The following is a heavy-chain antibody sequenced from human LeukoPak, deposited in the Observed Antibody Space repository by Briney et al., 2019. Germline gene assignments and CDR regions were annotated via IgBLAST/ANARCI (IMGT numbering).Heavy chain of an antibody. Sequence: GGSLSLSCAASGFTFSSYAMTWVRQAPGKGLEWVSGISGSGGSTYLADSVKGRCTISRDSSKNMLYLLMNRLRADDTAVYYYAKGTLGHYHDSSGYYHLSFDYWGQGTLVTVSS. CDR2: ISGSGGST. V-gene: IGHV3-23*01. CDR3: AKGTLGHYHDSSGYYHLSFDY. J-gene: IGHJ4*02. D-gene: IGHD3-22*01. CDR1: GFTFSSYA.